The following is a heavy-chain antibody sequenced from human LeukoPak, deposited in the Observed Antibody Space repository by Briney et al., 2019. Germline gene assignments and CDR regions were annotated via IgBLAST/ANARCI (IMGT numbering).Heavy chain of an antibody. CDR2: IYYSGST. D-gene: IGHD3-10*01. CDR1: GGSISSYY. V-gene: IGHV4-59*12. J-gene: IGHJ4*02. Sequence: PSETLSLTCTVSGGSISSYYWSWIRQPPGKGLEWIGYIYYSGSTNYNPSLKSRVTISVDTSKNQFSLKLSSVTAADTAVYYCARGRGPAHFDYWGQGTLVTVSS. CDR3: ARGRGPAHFDY.